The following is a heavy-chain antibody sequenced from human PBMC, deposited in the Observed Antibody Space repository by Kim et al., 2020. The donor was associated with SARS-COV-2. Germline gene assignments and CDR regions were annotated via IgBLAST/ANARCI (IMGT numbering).Heavy chain of an antibody. CDR2: INPKNGDT. CDR1: GYTFIEYR. CDR3: ARDYWGSYEY. J-gene: IGHJ4*02. Sequence: ASVKVSCKASGYTFIEYRIDWVRQAPGQGHEWMGWINPKNGDTYYGQKFQGRVTMASDTSISTVYMDLRRLTSDDTDVYYCARDYWGSYEYWGQGTLVTVSS. V-gene: IGHV1-2*02. D-gene: IGHD3-16*01.